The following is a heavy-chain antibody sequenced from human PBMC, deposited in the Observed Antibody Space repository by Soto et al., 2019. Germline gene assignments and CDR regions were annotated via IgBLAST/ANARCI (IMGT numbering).Heavy chain of an antibody. Sequence: QVQLVESGGGVVQPGRSLRLSCAASGFTFSSYGMHWVRQAPGKGLEWVAVISYDGSNKYYADSVKGRFTISRDNSKNTRYLQLNSLRAEGTAVYYRPKVLGSSTDGFDYRGQGTLVTVSS. D-gene: IGHD6-13*01. CDR1: GFTFSSYG. CDR3: PKVLGSSTDGFDY. V-gene: IGHV3-30*18. CDR2: ISYDGSNK. J-gene: IGHJ4*02.